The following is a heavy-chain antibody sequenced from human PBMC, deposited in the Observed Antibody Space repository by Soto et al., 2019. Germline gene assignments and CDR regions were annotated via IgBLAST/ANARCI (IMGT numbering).Heavy chain of an antibody. CDR1: GYPVTAYY. J-gene: IGHJ3*02. CDR3: ARGGGVGVAGSAAFDM. D-gene: IGHD3-3*01. Sequence: QLHLVQSGAVVKKPGASVTVSCSASGYPVTAYYMHWVRQAPGRGLEWMGGINPATGAAKYTQTFQGGVTMPRDPSQSTVFMELGGLTSEDTAVFYCARGGGVGVAGSAAFDMWGQGTLVTVSS. CDR2: INPATGAA. V-gene: IGHV1-2*02.